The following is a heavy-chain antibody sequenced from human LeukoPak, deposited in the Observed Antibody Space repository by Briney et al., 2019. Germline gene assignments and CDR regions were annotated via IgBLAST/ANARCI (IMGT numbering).Heavy chain of an antibody. Sequence: PGGSLRLSCAASGFAFSSFAMHWVRQAPGKGLEWVAIISYDGSSKYFPDSVKGRFTISRDNAKNSLYLQMSNLRAEDTAVYFCARGGGLDVWGQGATVTVSS. CDR3: ARGGGLDV. CDR2: ISYDGSSK. CDR1: GFAFSSFA. V-gene: IGHV3-30*04. D-gene: IGHD3-16*01. J-gene: IGHJ6*02.